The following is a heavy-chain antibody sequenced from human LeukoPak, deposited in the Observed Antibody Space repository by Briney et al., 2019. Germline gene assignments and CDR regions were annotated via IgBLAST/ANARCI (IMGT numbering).Heavy chain of an antibody. Sequence: GASGSASCKAAGYTVTTYGVSCGRQAARQGVEGWGWMSAYNGKTIYAQMLQGRVTMTSDTSTSTAYMELRGLRSDDTAVYYCARDCSSRWYAEVGGGYFDYWGQGTLVTVSS. CDR2: MSAYNGKT. CDR1: GYTVTTYG. CDR3: ARDCSSRWYAEVGGGYFDY. D-gene: IGHD6-13*01. V-gene: IGHV1-18*04. J-gene: IGHJ4*02.